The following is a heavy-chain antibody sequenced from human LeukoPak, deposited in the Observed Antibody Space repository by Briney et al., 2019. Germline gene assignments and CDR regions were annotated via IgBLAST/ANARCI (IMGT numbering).Heavy chain of an antibody. CDR2: INPNSGGT. Sequence: ASVKVSCKASGYTFTGYYMHWVRQAPGQGLEWMGWINPNSGGTNYAQKFQGRVTMTRDTSISTAYMELSRLRSDDTAVYYCARDQPPGSSYYYYMDVWGKGTTVTVSS. CDR3: ARDQPPGSSYYYYMDV. CDR1: GYTFTGYY. D-gene: IGHD1-14*01. V-gene: IGHV1-2*02. J-gene: IGHJ6*03.